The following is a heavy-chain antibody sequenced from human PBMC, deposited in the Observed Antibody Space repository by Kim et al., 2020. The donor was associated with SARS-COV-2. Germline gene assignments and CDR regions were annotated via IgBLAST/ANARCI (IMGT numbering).Heavy chain of an antibody. V-gene: IGHV4-59*08. CDR2: IYYSGST. CDR3: ARPGSTYYGMDV. J-gene: IGHJ6*02. Sequence: SETLSLTCTVSGGSISSYYWSWIRQPPGKGLEWIGYIYYSGSTNYNPSLKSRVTISVDTSKNQFSLKLSSVTAADTAVYYCARPGSTYYGMDVWGQGTTVTVSS. D-gene: IGHD7-27*01. CDR1: GGSISSYY.